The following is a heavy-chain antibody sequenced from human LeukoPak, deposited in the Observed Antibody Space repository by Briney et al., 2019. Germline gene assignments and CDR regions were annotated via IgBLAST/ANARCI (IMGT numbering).Heavy chain of an antibody. CDR3: ARLTWLDFDY. V-gene: IGHV3-21*01. D-gene: IGHD3-22*01. J-gene: IGHJ4*02. CDR2: ISSSSSDI. Sequence: GGFLRLSCAASGFAFSIYRMNWVRQAPGKALEWVSSISSSSSDIHYADSVSGRFTISRDNAQMSLYLQMNTLRAADTAVYYCARLTWLDFDYWGQGTLVTVSS. CDR1: GFAFSIYR.